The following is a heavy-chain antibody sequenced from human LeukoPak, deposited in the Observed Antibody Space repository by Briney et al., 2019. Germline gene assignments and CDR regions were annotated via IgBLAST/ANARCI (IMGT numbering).Heavy chain of an antibody. D-gene: IGHD3-3*01. CDR3: ARHIWAYYDFWSGRTYYYGMDV. Sequence: GASVKVSCKASGYTFTSYAMHWVRQAPGQRLEWMGWINAGNGNTKYSQKLQGRVTMTTDTSTSTAYMELRSLRSDDTAVYYCARHIWAYYDFWSGRTYYYGMDVWGQGTTVTVSS. V-gene: IGHV1-3*01. J-gene: IGHJ6*02. CDR2: INAGNGNT. CDR1: GYTFTSYA.